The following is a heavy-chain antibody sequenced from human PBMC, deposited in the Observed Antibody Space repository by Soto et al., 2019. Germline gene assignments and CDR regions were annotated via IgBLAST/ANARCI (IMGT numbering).Heavy chain of an antibody. V-gene: IGHV4-31*03. CDR2: IYDNGGA. J-gene: IGHJ4*02. CDR3: ARVKGGTTRRAFDS. D-gene: IGHD1-7*01. CDR1: GDSISSGGYY. Sequence: QVQLQESGPGLVKPSQTLSLTCTVSGDSISSGGYYWSWIRQHPGKGLEWIGYIYDNGGAYYSPSLRGRVVISLDRSENQFSLRLSSVTAADTAVYYCARVKGGTTRRAFDSRGQGTLVTVSS.